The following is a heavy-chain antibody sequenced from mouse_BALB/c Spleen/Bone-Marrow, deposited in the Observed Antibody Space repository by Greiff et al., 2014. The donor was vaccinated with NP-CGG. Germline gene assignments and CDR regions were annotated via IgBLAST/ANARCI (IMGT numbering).Heavy chain of an antibody. D-gene: IGHD1-1*01. CDR1: GYTFTSYW. CDR3: ARRAYGGSYGFAY. Sequence: QVQLKQSGAELAKPGASLKMSCKASGYTFTSYWMHWVKQRPGQGLEWIGYINPSTDYTEYNQKFKDKATLTADKSSSTTFMQLSSLTSEDSAVYYCARRAYGGSYGFAYWGQGTLVTVSA. CDR2: INPSTDYT. J-gene: IGHJ3*01. V-gene: IGHV1-7*01.